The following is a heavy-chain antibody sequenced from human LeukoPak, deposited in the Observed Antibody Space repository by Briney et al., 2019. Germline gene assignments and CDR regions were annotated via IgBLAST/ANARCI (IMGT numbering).Heavy chain of an antibody. Sequence: GAAAKVSCKASGYSFIAYYMHWVRQAPGQGLEWMGWINLNGGGTNFAQKFQGRVTMTRDTSISTAYMDLSRLTSDDTAVYYCARLHTSSRGAFDHWGQGTLVTVSS. CDR3: ARLHTSSRGAFDH. CDR1: GYSFIAYY. CDR2: INLNGGGT. V-gene: IGHV1-2*02. J-gene: IGHJ4*02. D-gene: IGHD2-2*01.